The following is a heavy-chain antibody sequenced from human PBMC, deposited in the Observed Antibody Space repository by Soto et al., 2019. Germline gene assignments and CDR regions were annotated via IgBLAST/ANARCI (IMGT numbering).Heavy chain of an antibody. V-gene: IGHV3-30*18. Sequence: QVQLVESGGGVVQPGRSLRLSCAASGFTFSSYGMHWVRQAPGKGLEWVAVIYDGRNKYYADSVKGRFTISRDNSKNTVYLQMNSLRAEDTAVYYCAKEVWSGPMDVWGQGTTVTVSS. D-gene: IGHD3-3*01. CDR2: IYDGRNK. CDR1: GFTFSSYG. J-gene: IGHJ6*02. CDR3: AKEVWSGPMDV.